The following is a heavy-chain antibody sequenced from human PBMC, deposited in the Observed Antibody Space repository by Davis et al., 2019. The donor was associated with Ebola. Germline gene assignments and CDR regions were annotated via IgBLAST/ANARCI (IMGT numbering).Heavy chain of an antibody. J-gene: IGHJ6*02. D-gene: IGHD2-2*02. V-gene: IGHV3-30-3*01. CDR2: ISYDGSNK. CDR3: ARDQCSSTSCYNDYYYGMDV. Sequence: PGGSLRLSCAASGFTFSSYAMHWVRQAPGKGLEWVAVISYDGSNKYYADSVKGRFTISRDNSKNTLYLQMNSLRAEDTAVYYCARDQCSSTSCYNDYYYGMDVWGQGTTVTVSS. CDR1: GFTFSSYA.